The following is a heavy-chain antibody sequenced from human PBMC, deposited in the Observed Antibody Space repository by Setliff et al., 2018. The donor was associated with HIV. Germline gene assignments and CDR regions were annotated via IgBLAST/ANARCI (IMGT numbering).Heavy chain of an antibody. Sequence: SVKVSCKASGDTFSNYAITWVRQAPGQGLEWMGGINPLFGTTNYAHNFQGRLTITTDQIMSTAYMELTSLRSEDTAVYYCASGSGYCNKGDCYIGVHRTPDKYYFDSWGQGTLGTVPQ. J-gene: IGHJ4*02. CDR2: INPLFGTT. D-gene: IGHD2-8*01. V-gene: IGHV1-69*05. CDR3: ASGSGYCNKGDCYIGVHRTPDKYYFDS. CDR1: GDTFSNYA.